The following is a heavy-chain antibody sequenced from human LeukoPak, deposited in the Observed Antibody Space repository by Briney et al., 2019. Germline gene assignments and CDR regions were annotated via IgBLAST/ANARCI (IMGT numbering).Heavy chain of an antibody. D-gene: IGHD1-26*01. CDR2: INPNSGGT. Sequence: ASVKVSCNASGYTFTGYYMHWVRQAPGQGLEWMGWINPNSGGTNYAQKFQGRVTMTRDTSISTAYMELSRLRSDDTAVYYCARVYSEEPGFDYWGQGTLVTVPS. CDR1: GYTFTGYY. V-gene: IGHV1-2*02. CDR3: ARVYSEEPGFDY. J-gene: IGHJ4*02.